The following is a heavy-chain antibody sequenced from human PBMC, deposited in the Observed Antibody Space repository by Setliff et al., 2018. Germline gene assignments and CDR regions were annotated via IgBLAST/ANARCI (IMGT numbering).Heavy chain of an antibody. J-gene: IGHJ4*02. CDR1: GYSFPGYY. CDR2: INPGGGSA. Sequence: ASVKVSCKASGYSFPGYYMHWVRQAPGQGPEWMGIINPGGGSASFAEKFQGRVTMTRDTSTSTFYMEVKSLTSDDTAIYYCARLVRYCTRTSCQRTSGAELWGQGTLVTVSS. V-gene: IGHV1-46*01. CDR3: ARLVRYCTRTSCQRTSGAEL. D-gene: IGHD2-2*01.